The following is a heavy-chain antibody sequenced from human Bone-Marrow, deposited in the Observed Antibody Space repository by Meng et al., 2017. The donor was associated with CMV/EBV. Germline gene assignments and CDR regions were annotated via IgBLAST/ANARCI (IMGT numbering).Heavy chain of an antibody. CDR1: GYTFSRYG. Sequence: ASVKVSCKASGYTFSRYGVSWVRQAPGQGLEWLGWVGGCDGDTNYALEFRGRVTMTTDTATNTAYMELRSLRSDDTAVYYCARDWECLDRSDVFDIWGRGTMVTVSS. V-gene: IGHV1-18*01. CDR3: ARDWECLDRSDVFDI. CDR2: VGGCDGDT. D-gene: IGHD3-9*01. J-gene: IGHJ3*02.